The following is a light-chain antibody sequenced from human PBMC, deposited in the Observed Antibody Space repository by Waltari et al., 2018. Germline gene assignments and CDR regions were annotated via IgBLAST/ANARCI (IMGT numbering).Light chain of an antibody. J-gene: IGLJ3*02. CDR1: DYNY. Sequence: QSALAQPASVSGSPGQSITFSCTGDYNYVSWYQQHPGRAPKLVIYDVTNRPSGVSARFSGSKSGNPASLTISGLQAEDEAYYYCSSYVGHTLWVFGGGTKLTVL. CDR2: DVT. CDR3: SSYVGHTLWV. V-gene: IGLV2-14*03.